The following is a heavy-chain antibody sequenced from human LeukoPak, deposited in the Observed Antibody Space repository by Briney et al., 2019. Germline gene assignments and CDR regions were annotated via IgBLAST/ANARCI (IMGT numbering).Heavy chain of an antibody. V-gene: IGHV4-59*08. CDR3: ARVSGYYYYFDY. D-gene: IGHD3-22*01. CDR1: GGSISSYY. J-gene: IGHJ4*02. Sequence: PSETLSLTCTVSGGSISSYYWSWIRQPPGKGLEWIGYIYYSGSTNYNPSLKSRVTISVDTSENQFSLKLSSVTAADTAVYYCARVSGYYYYFDYWGQGTLVTVSS. CDR2: IYYSGST.